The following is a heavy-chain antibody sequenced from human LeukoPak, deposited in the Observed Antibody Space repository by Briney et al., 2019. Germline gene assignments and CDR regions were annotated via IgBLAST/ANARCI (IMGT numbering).Heavy chain of an antibody. D-gene: IGHD3/OR15-3a*01. Sequence: GGSLRLSCAVSGFTFTTYAMTWVRQAPGKGLEWVSGISGSDSSTYYADSVKGRFTISKDNSKNTLYLQMNSLKIEDTGVYYCTTRRLGGGNWTPEVHWGQGTLVTVSS. CDR3: TTRRLGGGNWTPEVH. CDR1: GFTFTTYA. V-gene: IGHV3-23*01. CDR2: ISGSDSST. J-gene: IGHJ4*02.